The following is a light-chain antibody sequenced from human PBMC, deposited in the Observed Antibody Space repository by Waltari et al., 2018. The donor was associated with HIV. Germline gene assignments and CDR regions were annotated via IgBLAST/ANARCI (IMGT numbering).Light chain of an antibody. J-gene: IGLJ2*01. V-gene: IGLV1-40*01. CDR3: QSYDSGLSGVV. CDR2: GNN. CDR1: SSNNGADFD. Sequence: QSVLTQPPSVFGAPVQRVTISCPGSSSNNGADFDVQWYQQVPGTAPKLLIYGNNNRPSGCPDRFSGSKSGTSASLAITGLQADDEADYYCQSYDSGLSGVVFGGGTRLTVI.